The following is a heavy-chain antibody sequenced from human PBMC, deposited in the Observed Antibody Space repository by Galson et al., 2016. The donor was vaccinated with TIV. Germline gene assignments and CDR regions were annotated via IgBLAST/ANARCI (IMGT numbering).Heavy chain of an antibody. Sequence: KVSCKASGGTFNNYAINWVRQVPGKGLEWMGIIYPGDSETRYSPSFQGQVTISADKSINTAYLQWTSLKASDTAMYYCAKAPGYSGYSYGYFDSWGQGTLVTVSS. D-gene: IGHD5-18*01. CDR3: AKAPGYSGYSYGYFDS. CDR1: GGTFNNYA. CDR2: IYPGDSET. J-gene: IGHJ4*02. V-gene: IGHV5-51*01.